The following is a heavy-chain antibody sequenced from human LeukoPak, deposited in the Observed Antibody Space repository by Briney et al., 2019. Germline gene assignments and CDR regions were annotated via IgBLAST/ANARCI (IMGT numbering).Heavy chain of an antibody. CDR1: GYSISSGYY. J-gene: IGHJ4*02. CDR2: IYHSGST. CDR3: ARLPPRTFYYGSGSHPPP. Sequence: SETLSLTCTVSGYSISSGYYWGWIRQPPGKGLEWIGSIYHSGSTYYNPSLKSRVTISVDTSKNQFSLKLSSVTAADTAVYYCARLPPRTFYYGSGSHPPPWGQGTLVTVSS. D-gene: IGHD3-10*01. V-gene: IGHV4-38-2*02.